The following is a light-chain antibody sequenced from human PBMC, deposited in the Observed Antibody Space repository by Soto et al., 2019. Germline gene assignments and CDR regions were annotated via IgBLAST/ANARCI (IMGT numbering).Light chain of an antibody. CDR3: AAWDDNLNAHV. CDR2: IGD. Sequence: QSVLTQPPSTSSTPGQTVTISCSGSTSNIGTFYVYWYQHLPGTAPELLIYIGDQRASGVSDRFSASKSGTSASLAISGLRSDDEADYCCAAWDDNLNAHVFGSGTKLTVL. J-gene: IGLJ1*01. CDR1: TSNIGTFY. V-gene: IGLV1-47*02.